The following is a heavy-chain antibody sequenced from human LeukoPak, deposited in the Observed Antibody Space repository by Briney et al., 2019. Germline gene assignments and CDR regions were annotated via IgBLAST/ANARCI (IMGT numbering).Heavy chain of an antibody. CDR1: GGSISSYY. Sequence: PPETLSLTCTVSGGSISSYYWSWIRQPPGKGLEWIGYIYYSGSTNYNPSLKSRVTISVDTSKNQFSLKLSSVTAADTAVYYCARDPSLYGGNAGGDYWGQGTLVTVSS. J-gene: IGHJ4*02. D-gene: IGHD4-23*01. V-gene: IGHV4-59*01. CDR2: IYYSGST. CDR3: ARDPSLYGGNAGGDY.